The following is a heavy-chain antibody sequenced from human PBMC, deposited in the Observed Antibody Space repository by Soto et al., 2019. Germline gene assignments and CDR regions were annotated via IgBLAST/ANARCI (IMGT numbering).Heavy chain of an antibody. CDR1: GGSIPNYY. CDR2: IRYDGYS. Sequence: QVQLQESGPGLVKPSETLSLTCTVSGGSIPNYYCSWFRQPPGKGLEWIGYIRYDGYSVYNLTLNRPVTTSMDTPKPKSALTLKSVTVTNTAVYNCAGPGFGSLHGLVDVWGQGTTVIVSS. CDR3: AGPGFGSLHGLVDV. V-gene: IGHV4-59*12. D-gene: IGHD3-10*01. J-gene: IGHJ6*02.